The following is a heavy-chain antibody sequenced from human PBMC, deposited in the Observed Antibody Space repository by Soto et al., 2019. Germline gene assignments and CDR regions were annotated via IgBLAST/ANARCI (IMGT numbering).Heavy chain of an antibody. J-gene: IGHJ4*02. D-gene: IGHD6-19*01. V-gene: IGHV3-30*18. CDR1: GFTFSTYA. CDR3: AKDRSSTGWYFLEY. Sequence: QVQLVESGGGVVRPGRSLRLSCAASGFTFSTYAMHWVRQAPGKGLEWVTVISYDGSNRYYGDSVKGRFTISRDNPKNTLYLQMNGLRAEDTAVYYCAKDRSSTGWYFLEYWGQGTLVTVSS. CDR2: ISYDGSNR.